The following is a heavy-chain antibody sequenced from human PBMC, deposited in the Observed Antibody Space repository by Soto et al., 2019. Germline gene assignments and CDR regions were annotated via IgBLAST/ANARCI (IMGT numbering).Heavy chain of an antibody. J-gene: IGHJ3*02. V-gene: IGHV1-18*01. CDR3: ARDSYYYDSSGKKDAFDI. D-gene: IGHD3-22*01. Sequence: GASVKVSCKASGYTFTSYGISWVRQAPGQGHEWMGWISAYNGNTNYAQKLQGRVTMTTDTSTSTAYMELRSLRSDDTAVYYCARDSYYYDSSGKKDAFDIWGQGTMVTVSS. CDR1: GYTFTSYG. CDR2: ISAYNGNT.